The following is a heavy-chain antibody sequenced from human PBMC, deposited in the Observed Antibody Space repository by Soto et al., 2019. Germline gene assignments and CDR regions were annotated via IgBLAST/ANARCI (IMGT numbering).Heavy chain of an antibody. CDR2: MNPNSGNT. V-gene: IGHV1-8*01. CDR3: ARVAPPTVKEYYGMDV. Sequence: QVQLVQSGAEVKKPGASVKVSCKASGYTFTSYDINSVRQATGQGLEWMGWMNPNSGNTGYAQKFQGRVTMTRNTSISTAYMELSSLRSEDTAVYYCARVAPPTVKEYYGMDVWGQGTTVTVSS. D-gene: IGHD4-4*01. CDR1: GYTFTSYD. J-gene: IGHJ6*02.